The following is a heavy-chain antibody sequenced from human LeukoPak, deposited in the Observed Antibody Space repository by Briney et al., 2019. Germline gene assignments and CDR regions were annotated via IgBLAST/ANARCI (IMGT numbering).Heavy chain of an antibody. CDR1: GFTFSSYW. CDR3: ARETEMANLDY. Sequence: GGSLRLSCTASGFTFSSYWMNWVRQAPGKGLEWVANIKQNGSEKYYVDSVKGRFTISRDNAKKSLYLQMNSLRAEDTAVYYCARETEMANLDYWGQGTLVTVSS. J-gene: IGHJ4*02. D-gene: IGHD5-24*01. CDR2: IKQNGSEK. V-gene: IGHV3-7*04.